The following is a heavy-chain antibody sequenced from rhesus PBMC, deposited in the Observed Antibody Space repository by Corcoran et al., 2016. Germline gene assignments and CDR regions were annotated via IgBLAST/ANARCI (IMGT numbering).Heavy chain of an antibody. Sequence: QVQLQESGPGLVKPSETLSRTCTVFAGSMSSNYWSWIRQSPGKGLEWIGYIHGGSGSTSYNPSLKSRFTFSRDTSKNQFSLKLTAVTAADTAVYYCARLVAGSGLDSWGQGVVVTVSS. CDR1: AGSMSSNY. V-gene: IGHV4-147*01. J-gene: IGHJ6*01. D-gene: IGHD6-37*01. CDR2: IHGGSGST. CDR3: ARLVAGSGLDS.